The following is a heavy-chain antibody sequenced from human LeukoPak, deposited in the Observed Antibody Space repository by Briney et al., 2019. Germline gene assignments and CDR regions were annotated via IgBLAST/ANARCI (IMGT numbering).Heavy chain of an antibody. Sequence: GESLKISCKGSGYSFTSYWIGWVRQMPGKGLEWMGIIYPGDSDTRYSPSFQGQVTISADKSISTAYLQWSSLKASDTAMYYCARQGVDYYDSSGPTSDIWGQGTMVTVSS. CDR3: ARQGVDYYDSSGPTSDI. D-gene: IGHD3-22*01. CDR1: GYSFTSYW. J-gene: IGHJ3*02. CDR2: IYPGDSDT. V-gene: IGHV5-51*01.